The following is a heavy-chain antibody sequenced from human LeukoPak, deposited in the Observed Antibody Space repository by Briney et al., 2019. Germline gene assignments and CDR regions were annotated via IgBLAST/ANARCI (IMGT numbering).Heavy chain of an antibody. D-gene: IGHD6-13*01. V-gene: IGHV4-59*08. CDR1: GGSTSRYY. CDR2: IYYSGST. Sequence: KPSETLSLTCTVSGGSTSRYYWSWIRQPPGKRLEWLGYIYYSGSTTYNPSLKSRLTMSVDTSKNQISLKLISLTAADTAVYYCARIPGIAAVWGQGTLVTVSS. CDR3: ARIPGIAAV. J-gene: IGHJ4*02.